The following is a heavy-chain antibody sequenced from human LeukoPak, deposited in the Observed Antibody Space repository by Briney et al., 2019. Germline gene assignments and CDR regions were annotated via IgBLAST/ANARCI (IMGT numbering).Heavy chain of an antibody. Sequence: SVRVSCKASGGTFSGYTISWVRQAPGQGLEWMGRIIPILGIANYAQKFQGRVTITADKSTSTAYMELSSLRSEDTAVYYCARYDSSGSPSDYWGQGTLVTVSS. CDR2: IIPILGIA. J-gene: IGHJ4*02. D-gene: IGHD3-22*01. CDR3: ARYDSSGSPSDY. V-gene: IGHV1-69*02. CDR1: GGTFSGYT.